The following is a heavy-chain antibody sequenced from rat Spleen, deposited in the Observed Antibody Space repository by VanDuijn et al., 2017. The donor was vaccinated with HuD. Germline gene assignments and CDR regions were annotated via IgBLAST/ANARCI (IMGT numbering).Heavy chain of an antibody. CDR2: ITSGGNNI. J-gene: IGHJ1*01. CDR1: GFIFSDYY. Sequence: EVQLVESGGDLVQPGRSLKLSCAASGFIFSDYYMAWVRQAPTQGLEWVATITSGGNNIYYPDSVKGRFTISRDNAKSTLYLQMDSLKSEDTATYYCTRHAYYDGYYHWYFDFWGPGTMVTVSS. D-gene: IGHD1-12*03. V-gene: IGHV5-25*01. CDR3: TRHAYYDGYYHWYFDF.